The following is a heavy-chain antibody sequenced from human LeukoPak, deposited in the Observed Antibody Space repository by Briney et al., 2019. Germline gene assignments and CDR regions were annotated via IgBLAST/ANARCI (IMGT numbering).Heavy chain of an antibody. CDR1: GFTFSDYS. J-gene: IGHJ4*02. D-gene: IGHD5-18*01. CDR2: IGIDSGNT. Sequence: GGSLRLSCAASGFTFSDYSMNWVRQAPGKGLEWISYIGIDSGNTNYADSVKGRFTISRDNSKNTLYLQMNSLRAEDTAVYYCARVRGYSYGPADYWGQGTLVTVSS. V-gene: IGHV3-48*01. CDR3: ARVRGYSYGPADY.